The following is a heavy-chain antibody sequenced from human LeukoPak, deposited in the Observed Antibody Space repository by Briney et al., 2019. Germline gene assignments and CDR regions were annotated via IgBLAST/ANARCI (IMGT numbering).Heavy chain of an antibody. V-gene: IGHV3-33*01. CDR3: ARESPPNYDSSGYCFDY. D-gene: IGHD3-22*01. Sequence: PGGSLRLSCAASGFTFSSYGMHWVRQAPGKGLEWVAVIWYDGSNKYYADSVKGRFTISRDNSKNTLYLQMNSLRAEDTAVYYCARESPPNYDSSGYCFDYWGQGTLVTVSS. J-gene: IGHJ4*02. CDR1: GFTFSSYG. CDR2: IWYDGSNK.